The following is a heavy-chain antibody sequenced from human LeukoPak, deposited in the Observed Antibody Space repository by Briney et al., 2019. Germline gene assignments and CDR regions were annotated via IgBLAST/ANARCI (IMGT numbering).Heavy chain of an antibody. Sequence: GGSLRLSCAASGFTFSSYAMHWVRQAPGKGLEWVAVISYDGSNKYYADSVKGRFTISRDNAKNSLYLQMDSLRAEDTAVYYCARYGSGSPFDYWGQGTLVTVSS. CDR3: ARYGSGSPFDY. CDR2: ISYDGSNK. CDR1: GFTFSSYA. V-gene: IGHV3-30*07. D-gene: IGHD3-10*01. J-gene: IGHJ4*02.